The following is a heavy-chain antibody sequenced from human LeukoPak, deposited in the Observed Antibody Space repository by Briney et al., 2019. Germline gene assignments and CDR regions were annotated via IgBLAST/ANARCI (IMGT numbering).Heavy chain of an antibody. Sequence: GGSLRLSCAASGFTFSSYAMSWVRQAPGKGLEWVSFISGSATTTYYVDSVKGRFTPSRDNSKNSLYLQMNSLRAEDSAVYYCARDMYYGSGTPMQYGMDVWGPGTTVTVSS. CDR1: GFTFSSYA. CDR3: ARDMYYGSGTPMQYGMDV. D-gene: IGHD3-10*01. J-gene: IGHJ6*02. V-gene: IGHV3-23*01. CDR2: ISGSATTT.